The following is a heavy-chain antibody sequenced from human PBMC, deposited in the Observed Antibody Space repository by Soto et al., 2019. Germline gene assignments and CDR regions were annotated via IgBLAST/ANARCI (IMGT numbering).Heavy chain of an antibody. CDR1: GGTFSSYT. CDR3: AREYYDSSGYPGAFDI. D-gene: IGHD3-22*01. J-gene: IGHJ3*02. CDR2: IIPILGIA. Sequence: QVQLVQSGAEVKKPGSSVKVSCKASGGTFSSYTISWVRQAPGRGLEWMGRIIPILGIANYAQKFQGRVTITADKSTSTAYMELSSLRSEDTAVYYCAREYYDSSGYPGAFDIWGQGTMVTVSS. V-gene: IGHV1-69*08.